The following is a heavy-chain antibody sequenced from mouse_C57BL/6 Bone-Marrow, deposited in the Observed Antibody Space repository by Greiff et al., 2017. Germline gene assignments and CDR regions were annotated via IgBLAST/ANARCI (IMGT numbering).Heavy chain of an antibody. J-gene: IGHJ2*01. CDR3: ARDWDYFDY. D-gene: IGHD4-1*01. CDR2: IYPGDGDI. V-gene: IGHV1-80*01. Sequence: LKQSGASVKISCTVSGYAFSTYWMNWVKQRPGKGLEWIGQIYPGDGDINYNGNFTGKATLTADKSTRTGYMQLSSLTSEDSAVYFCARDWDYFDYWGQGTTLTVSA. CDR1: GYAFSTYW.